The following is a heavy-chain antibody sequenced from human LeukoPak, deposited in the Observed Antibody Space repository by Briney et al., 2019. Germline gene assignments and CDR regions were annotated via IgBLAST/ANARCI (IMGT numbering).Heavy chain of an antibody. D-gene: IGHD2-2*01. Sequence: SETLSLTCTVSGGSITSDYWSWIRQSPGKEPEWIGYFYYSGTTYYNPSLKSRVTISVDTSKSQFPLRLTSVTAADTAVYYCARVGYCIGTTCYAPRYWGQGTLVTVSS. CDR2: FYYSGTT. CDR3: ARVGYCIGTTCYAPRY. CDR1: GGSITSDY. V-gene: IGHV4-59*01. J-gene: IGHJ4*02.